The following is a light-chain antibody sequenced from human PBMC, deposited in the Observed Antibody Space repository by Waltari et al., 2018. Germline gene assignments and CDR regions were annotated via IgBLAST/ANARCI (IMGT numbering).Light chain of an antibody. Sequence: QILVLRDGKPCLNWFQQRPDQSPRRLIYKVSNRDSGVPDRFSASGSGTDFTLKISRVEAEDVVVYYCMQGTHWPRTFGQGTKLEI. CDR2: KVS. V-gene: IGKV2-30*02. CDR3: MQGTHWPRT. CDR1: QILVLRDGKPC. J-gene: IGKJ2*01.